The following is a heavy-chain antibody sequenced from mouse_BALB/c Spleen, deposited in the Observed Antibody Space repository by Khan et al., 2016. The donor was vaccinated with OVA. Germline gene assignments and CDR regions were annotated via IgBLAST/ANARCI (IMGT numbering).Heavy chain of an antibody. CDR2: IWSGGIT. CDR3: AKNRNGYFDY. V-gene: IGHV2-2*02. CDR1: GFSLTNYG. D-gene: IGHD1-1*02. J-gene: IGHJ2*01. Sequence: QVQLQQPGPGLVQPSQSLSITCTVSGFSLTNYGVHWVRPSPGKGLEWLGVIWSGGITDYNETFISRLSISKDISKSQVFFKMNSLQANDTAIYYCAKNRNGYFDYWGQGTTLTGSS.